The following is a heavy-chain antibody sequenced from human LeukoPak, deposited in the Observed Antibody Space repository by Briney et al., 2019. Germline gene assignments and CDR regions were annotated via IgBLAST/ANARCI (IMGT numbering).Heavy chain of an antibody. J-gene: IGHJ4*02. Sequence: GRSLRLSCAASVFTFSSYTMHCVRQAPGKGLEWVAVISYDGSNKYYPDSVKGRFTISSDNSKNTLYLQMNSLRAEDTAVYYCARDRDGYNLSWGQGSLVTVSS. D-gene: IGHD5-24*01. V-gene: IGHV3-30*04. CDR1: VFTFSSYT. CDR2: ISYDGSNK. CDR3: ARDRDGYNLS.